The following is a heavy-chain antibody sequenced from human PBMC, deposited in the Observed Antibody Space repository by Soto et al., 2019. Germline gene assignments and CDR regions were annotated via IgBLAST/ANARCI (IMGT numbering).Heavy chain of an antibody. CDR1: GFTLTVYY. Sequence: GGALRLSRSASGFTLTVYYMSWMREASWKGLEWVSYISSRTNYTNYADSVKGRFTISRDNAKNSLYLQMNSLRAEDTAVYYCARDHASMVRGVPVDYWGQGNLVTVSS. D-gene: IGHD3-10*01. J-gene: IGHJ4*02. CDR3: ARDHASMVRGVPVDY. CDR2: ISSRTNYT. V-gene: IGHV3-11*06.